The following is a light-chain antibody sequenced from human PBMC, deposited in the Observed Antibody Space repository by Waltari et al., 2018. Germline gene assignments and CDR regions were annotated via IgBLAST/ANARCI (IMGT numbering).Light chain of an antibody. CDR2: AS. CDR1: QVIRTE. Sequence: AIQMTQSPSSLSAYVGDRVTITCRASQVIRTELGWYQQIPGTAPTLLIYASTLEFGVPSRFSGSGSGTDFSLTIDGLQPEDFATYYCLQDYNYPLTFGGGTKVEIK. V-gene: IGKV1-6*01. CDR3: LQDYNYPLT. J-gene: IGKJ4*01.